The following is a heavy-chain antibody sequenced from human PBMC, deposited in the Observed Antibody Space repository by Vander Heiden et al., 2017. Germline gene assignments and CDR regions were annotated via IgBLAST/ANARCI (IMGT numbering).Heavy chain of an antibody. CDR2: INPNSGGT. CDR3: ARDLAVAGEYWFDP. J-gene: IGHJ5*02. Sequence: QVQLVQSGAEVTKPGASVKVSCKASGYTLPGYYMHWVRQAPGQGLEWMGWINPNSGGTNYAQKFQGRVTITRDTSSSTAYMELSRLRSDDTAVYYCARDLAVAGEYWFDPWGQGTLVTVSS. V-gene: IGHV1-2*02. D-gene: IGHD6-19*01. CDR1: GYTLPGYY.